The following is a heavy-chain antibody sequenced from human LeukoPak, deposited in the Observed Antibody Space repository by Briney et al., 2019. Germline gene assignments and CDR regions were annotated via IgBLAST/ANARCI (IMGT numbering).Heavy chain of an antibody. CDR1: GFAFSNFA. Sequence: GGSLRLSCAASGFAFSNFAMSWVRQAPGKGLEWVSAISGSGYYTYYVESVKGRFTISRDNSKNTLYLHMNSLRADDTAVYYCAKMEGQRLYDYCMDVWGRGTTVTVSS. D-gene: IGHD3-3*01. J-gene: IGHJ6*03. CDR2: ISGSGYYT. CDR3: AKMEGQRLYDYCMDV. V-gene: IGHV3-23*01.